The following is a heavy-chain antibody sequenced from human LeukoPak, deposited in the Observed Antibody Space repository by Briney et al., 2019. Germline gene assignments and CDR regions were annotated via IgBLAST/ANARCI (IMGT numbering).Heavy chain of an antibody. CDR3: ATKQWLAPPPDS. CDR2: INTDGTVT. Sequence: TGGSLTLSCAASGFTFSKYWMLWVSQAPRKGLESVSRINTDGTVTTYTNSVKGRFTVSRDNADNTMFLQMNSVRDEDTAVYYCATKQWLAPPPDSWGQGTPVTVSS. CDR1: GFTFSKYW. J-gene: IGHJ4*02. D-gene: IGHD6-19*01. V-gene: IGHV3-74*01.